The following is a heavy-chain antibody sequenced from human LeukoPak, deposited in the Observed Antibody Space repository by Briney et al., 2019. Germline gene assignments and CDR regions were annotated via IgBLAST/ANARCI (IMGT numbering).Heavy chain of an antibody. D-gene: IGHD2-2*01. Sequence: GGSLRLSCAASGFTFNNYGMHWVRQAQGKGLGWVAVISYDGRNKHYPDSVKGRFTISRDISTDTLWLQMDSLRTEDTAVYYCAKGPLRGTAAAIDYWGQGTLVTVSS. V-gene: IGHV3-30*18. CDR3: AKGPLRGTAAAIDY. CDR1: GFTFNNYG. J-gene: IGHJ4*02. CDR2: ISYDGRNK.